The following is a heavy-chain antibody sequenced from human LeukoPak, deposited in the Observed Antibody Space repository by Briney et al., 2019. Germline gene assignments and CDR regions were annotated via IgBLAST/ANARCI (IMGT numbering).Heavy chain of an antibody. D-gene: IGHD4-23*01. CDR1: GFTFSSYG. Sequence: PGGSLRLSCAASGFTFSSYGMHWVRQAPGKGLEWVAVISYDGSNKYYADSVKGRFTISRDNSKNTLYLQMNSLRAGDTAVYYCAKDPTAGWGYGGNRHYFDYWGQGTLVTVSS. V-gene: IGHV3-30*18. CDR3: AKDPTAGWGYGGNRHYFDY. CDR2: ISYDGSNK. J-gene: IGHJ4*02.